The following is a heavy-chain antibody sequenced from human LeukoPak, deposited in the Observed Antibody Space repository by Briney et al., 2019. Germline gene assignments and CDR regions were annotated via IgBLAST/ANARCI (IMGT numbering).Heavy chain of an antibody. CDR1: GFTFSSYD. CDR3: AKSMGFGAYYYYGMDV. V-gene: IGHV3-30*18. Sequence: PGRSLRLSCAASGFTFSSYDMHWVRQAPGKGLEWVAVISYDGSNKYYADSVKGRFTISRDNSKNTLYLQMNSLRAEDTAVYYCAKSMGFGAYYYYGMDVWGQGTTVTVSS. D-gene: IGHD3-3*01. CDR2: ISYDGSNK. J-gene: IGHJ6*02.